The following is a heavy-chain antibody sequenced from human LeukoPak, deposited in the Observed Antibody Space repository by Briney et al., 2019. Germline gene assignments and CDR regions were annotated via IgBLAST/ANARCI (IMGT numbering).Heavy chain of an antibody. J-gene: IGHJ6*02. CDR2: IYYSGST. CDR1: GGSISSYY. V-gene: IGHV4-59*08. D-gene: IGHD5-12*01. CDR3: ARGYGQRGYSGYDNPGYYYYYGMDV. Sequence: SETLSLTCTVSGGSISSYYGSWIRQPPGKGLEWIGYIYYSGSTNYNPSLKSRVTISVDTSKNQFSLKLSSVTAADTAVYYCARGYGQRGYSGYDNPGYYYYYGMDVWGQGTTVTVSS.